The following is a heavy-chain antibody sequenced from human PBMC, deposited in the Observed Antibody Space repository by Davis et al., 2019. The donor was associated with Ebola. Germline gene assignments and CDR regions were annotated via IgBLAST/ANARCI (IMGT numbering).Heavy chain of an antibody. J-gene: IGHJ6*02. CDR3: ARAGDIHWYYYGMDV. V-gene: IGHV3-53*01. CDR2: IYSGGST. D-gene: IGHD2-21*01. Sequence: GGSLRLSCAASGFTVSSNYMSWVRQAPGKGLEWVSVIYSGGSTYYADSVKGRFTISRDNSKNTLYLQMNSLRAEDTAVYYCARAGDIHWYYYGMDVWGQGTTVTVSS. CDR1: GFTVSSNY.